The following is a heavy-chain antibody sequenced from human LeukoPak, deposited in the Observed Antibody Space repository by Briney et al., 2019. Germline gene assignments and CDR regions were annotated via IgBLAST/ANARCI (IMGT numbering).Heavy chain of an antibody. V-gene: IGHV4-59*01. Sequence: SETLSLTCTVSGGSISSYYWSWIRQPPGKGLEWIGYIYYSGSTNYNPSLKSRVTISVDTSKNQFSLKLSSVTAADTAVYYCASQLHDFWSGWTNAFDIWGQGTMVTVSS. D-gene: IGHD3-3*01. CDR2: IYYSGST. CDR1: GGSISSYY. CDR3: ASQLHDFWSGWTNAFDI. J-gene: IGHJ3*02.